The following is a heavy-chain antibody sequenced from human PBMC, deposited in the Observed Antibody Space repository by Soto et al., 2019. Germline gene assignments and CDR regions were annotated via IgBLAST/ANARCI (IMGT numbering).Heavy chain of an antibody. CDR2: ISAYNGNT. Sequence: ASVKVSCKPSGYTFTSYGITWVRQAPGQGFEWMGWISAYNGNTNYAQKFQGRVTMTTDTSTSTAYMELRSLGSDDTAVYYCASGWFGEFVYQFDYWGQGTLVTVSS. CDR1: GYTFTSYG. V-gene: IGHV1-18*01. D-gene: IGHD3-10*01. J-gene: IGHJ4*02. CDR3: ASGWFGEFVYQFDY.